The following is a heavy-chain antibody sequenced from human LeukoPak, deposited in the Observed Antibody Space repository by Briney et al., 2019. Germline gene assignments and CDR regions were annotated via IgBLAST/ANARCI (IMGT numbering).Heavy chain of an antibody. Sequence: PSETLSLTCTVSGGSISSSSYYWGWIRQPPGKGLEWIGSIYYSGSTYYNPSLKSRVTISVDTSKNQFSLKLSSVTAADTAVYYCARQGRPGFAGGYRGQGTLVTVSS. CDR2: IYYSGST. CDR3: ARQGRPGFAGGY. J-gene: IGHJ4*02. D-gene: IGHD3-10*01. CDR1: GGSISSSSYY. V-gene: IGHV4-39*01.